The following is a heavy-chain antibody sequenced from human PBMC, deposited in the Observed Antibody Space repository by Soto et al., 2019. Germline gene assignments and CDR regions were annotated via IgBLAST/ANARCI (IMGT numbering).Heavy chain of an antibody. CDR3: ARSGIAVAGTIGYYYYYGMDV. V-gene: IGHV4-39*01. D-gene: IGHD6-19*01. CDR2: IYYSGST. J-gene: IGHJ6*02. Sequence: QLQLQESGPGLVKPSETLSLTCTVSGGSISSSSYYWGWIRQPPGKGLEWIGSIYYSGSTYYNPSLKSRVTISVDTSKNQFSLKLSSVTAADTAVYYCARSGIAVAGTIGYYYYYGMDVWGQGTTVTVSS. CDR1: GGSISSSSYY.